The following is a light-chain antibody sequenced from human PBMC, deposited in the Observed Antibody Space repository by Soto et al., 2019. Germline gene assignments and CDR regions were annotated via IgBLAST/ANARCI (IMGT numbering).Light chain of an antibody. CDR1: QDISNY. Sequence: DIQMTQSPSSLSASVGDRVTITCQASQDISNYLNCDQQKPGKAPKLLIYDASNLETGVPSRFSGSGSGTDFTFTISSLQPEDIATYYCQQYDNLPPACGQGTKVEI. CDR2: DAS. CDR3: QQYDNLPPA. J-gene: IGKJ1*01. V-gene: IGKV1-33*01.